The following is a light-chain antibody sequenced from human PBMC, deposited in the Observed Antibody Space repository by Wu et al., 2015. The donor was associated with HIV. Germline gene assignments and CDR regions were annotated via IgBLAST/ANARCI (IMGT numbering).Light chain of an antibody. CDR2: GVS. CDR3: QQYNKWPRT. CDR1: QSVANN. J-gene: IGKJ1*01. V-gene: IGKV3-15*01. Sequence: IVMTQSPATLSVTPGERATLSCRASQSVANNLAWYQQKHGQAPRLLIYGVSTRATGIPARFSGSGSGTEFTLTINNMQSEDFAVYYCQQYNKWPRTFGQGTKVEIK.